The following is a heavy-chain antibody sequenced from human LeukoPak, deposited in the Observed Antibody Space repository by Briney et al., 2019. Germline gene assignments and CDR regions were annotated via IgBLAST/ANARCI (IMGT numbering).Heavy chain of an antibody. V-gene: IGHV1-18*01. D-gene: IGHD3-10*01. CDR3: ARHYGSGTCLFVGY. CDR2: ISPNNGNT. Sequence: EATVKVSCKTSGYTFTTYGISWVRQAPGQGLEWVGWISPNNGNTNYAQKFKGRVTMTRDTSTSTAYMELRSLRSDDTALYYCARHYGSGTCLFVGYWGQGTLVTVSS. J-gene: IGHJ4*02. CDR1: GYTFTTYG.